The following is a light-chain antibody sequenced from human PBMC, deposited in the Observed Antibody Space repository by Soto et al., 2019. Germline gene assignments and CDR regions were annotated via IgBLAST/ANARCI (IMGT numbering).Light chain of an antibody. J-gene: IGKJ2*01. CDR1: QSVSNN. V-gene: IGKV3-15*01. CDR2: GAS. Sequence: EVVMTQSPATLSVSPGDRATLSCRASQSVSNNLAWYQQKPGQAPMLLIYGASTGATGLPARFSASGSGTEFTLPISSLQSEDFAVYYCQQYTNWPPYTFGQGTKLEIK. CDR3: QQYTNWPPYT.